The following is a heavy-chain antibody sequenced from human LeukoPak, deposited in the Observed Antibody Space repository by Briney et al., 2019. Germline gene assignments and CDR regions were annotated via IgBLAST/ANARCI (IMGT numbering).Heavy chain of an antibody. J-gene: IGHJ4*02. V-gene: IGHV4-4*07. Sequence: SETLSLTCTVSGGSIHNHIWNWIRQSAGRGLEWIGRVYTSGSTNYNPSLKSRVTISVDTSKNQFSLKLSSVTAADTAVYYCARAGNVDTAMAFDYWGQGTLVTVSS. CDR3: ARAGNVDTAMAFDY. CDR1: GGSIHNHI. D-gene: IGHD5-18*01. CDR2: VYTSGST.